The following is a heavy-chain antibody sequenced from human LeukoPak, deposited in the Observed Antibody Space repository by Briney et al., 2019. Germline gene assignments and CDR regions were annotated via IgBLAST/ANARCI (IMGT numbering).Heavy chain of an antibody. D-gene: IGHD3-3*01. CDR1: GGSISSSSYY. CDR2: IYHSGST. Sequence: SETLSLTCTVSGGSISSSSYYWGWIRQPPGKGLEWIGSIYHSGSTYYNPSLKSRVTISVDRSKNQFSLKLSSVTAADTAVYYCARDRVWSGYFAFDIWGQGTMVTVSS. J-gene: IGHJ3*02. V-gene: IGHV4-39*07. CDR3: ARDRVWSGYFAFDI.